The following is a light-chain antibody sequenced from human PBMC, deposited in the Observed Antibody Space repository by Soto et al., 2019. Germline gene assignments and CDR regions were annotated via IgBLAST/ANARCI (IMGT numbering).Light chain of an antibody. CDR3: LQHNTYPLT. V-gene: IGKV1-17*01. CDR2: TTS. Sequence: DIQMTQSPSSLSASVGDRVTITCRASQGIRNDLGWYQQKPGKAPKRLIYTTSTLESGVPSRFSCSGSGIEFTLTISSLQAEDFASYYCLQHNTYPLTFGGGTKVEIK. J-gene: IGKJ4*01. CDR1: QGIRND.